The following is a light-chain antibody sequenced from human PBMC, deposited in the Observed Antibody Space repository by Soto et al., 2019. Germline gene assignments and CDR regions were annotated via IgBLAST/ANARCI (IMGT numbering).Light chain of an antibody. J-gene: IGKJ1*01. CDR3: QNYNRAPWT. V-gene: IGKV1-27*01. Sequence: DIQMTQSPSSLSASVGDRVTITCRASEDISNYLAWYQQKPGKVPKLLIYGASTLQSGVPSRFSGSRSGTDFTLTISSLQTEDVANYYCQNYNRAPWTFGQGTKVESK. CDR1: EDISNY. CDR2: GAS.